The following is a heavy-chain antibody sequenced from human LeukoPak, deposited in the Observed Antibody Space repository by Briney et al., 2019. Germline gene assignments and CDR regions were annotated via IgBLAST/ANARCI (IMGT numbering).Heavy chain of an antibody. CDR1: GFTFSSYS. D-gene: IGHD3-3*01. Sequence: GGFLRLSCAASGFTFSSYSMNWVRQAPGKGLEWVSYISSSSSTIYYADSVKGRFTISRDNAKNSLYLQMNSLRAEDTAVYYCAGAEYYDFWGGYYTGYDYWGQGTLVTVSS. J-gene: IGHJ4*02. CDR2: ISSSSSTI. CDR3: AGAEYYDFWGGYYTGYDY. V-gene: IGHV3-48*04.